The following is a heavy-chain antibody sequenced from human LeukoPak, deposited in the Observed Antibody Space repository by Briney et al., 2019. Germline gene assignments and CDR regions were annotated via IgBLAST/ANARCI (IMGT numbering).Heavy chain of an antibody. CDR2: IYYSEST. J-gene: IGHJ6*03. CDR1: CGSISSYY. Sequence: SETLSLTCTVSCGSISSYYWSWIRQPPGKGLEWIGYIYYSESTNYKSSLKSRVTISVDTSKNQFSLKLSSVTAADTAVYYCARTTEGGYSYGYFYYYYMDVWGKGTTVTISS. CDR3: ARTTEGGYSYGYFYYYYMDV. V-gene: IGHV4-59*01. D-gene: IGHD5-18*01.